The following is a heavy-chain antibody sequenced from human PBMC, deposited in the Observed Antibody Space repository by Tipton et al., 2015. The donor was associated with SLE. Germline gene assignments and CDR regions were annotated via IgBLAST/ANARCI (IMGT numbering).Heavy chain of an antibody. V-gene: IGHV3-7*01. CDR2: IKQDGSEK. CDR1: GFTFSSYW. D-gene: IGHD2-2*01. Sequence: GSLRLSCAASGFTFSSYWMSWVRQAPGKGPEWVANIKQDGSEKYYGDSVKGRFTISRDNAKNSLYLQMNSLRAEDTALYYCARDGFIVVVPAFDYWGQGTLVTVSS. J-gene: IGHJ4*02. CDR3: ARDGFIVVVPAFDY.